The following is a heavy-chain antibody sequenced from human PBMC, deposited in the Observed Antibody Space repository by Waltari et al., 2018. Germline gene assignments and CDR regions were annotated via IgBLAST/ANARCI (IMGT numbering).Heavy chain of an antibody. D-gene: IGHD3-9*01. Sequence: QLQLQESGPGLVKPSETLSLTCTVSGGSISSSSYYWGWIRQPPGQGLEWIGSIYYSGSTYYTPSLKSRVTISVDTSKNPFSLKLSSVTAADTAVYYCARNDYDILTGYYYWGQGTLVTVSS. J-gene: IGHJ4*02. V-gene: IGHV4-39*07. CDR3: ARNDYDILTGYYY. CDR2: IYYSGST. CDR1: GGSISSSSYY.